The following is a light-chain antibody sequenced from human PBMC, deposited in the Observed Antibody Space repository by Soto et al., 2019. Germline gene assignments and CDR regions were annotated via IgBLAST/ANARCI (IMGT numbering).Light chain of an antibody. V-gene: IGLV2-14*03. J-gene: IGLJ3*02. Sequence: QSALTQPASVSGSPGQSITISCTGTSSDVGVYVYVSWYQQHPGKAPKLLIYDVSNRPAGISNRFSGSKSGNTASLTISGLQAADEADYYCSSYTTSTTRVFGGGTKLTVL. CDR3: SSYTTSTTRV. CDR2: DVS. CDR1: SSDVGVYVY.